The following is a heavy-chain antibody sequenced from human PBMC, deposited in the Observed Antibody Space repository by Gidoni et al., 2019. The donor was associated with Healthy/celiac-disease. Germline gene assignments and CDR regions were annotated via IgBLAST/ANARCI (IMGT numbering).Heavy chain of an antibody. J-gene: IGHJ4*02. CDR3: ARDLSSGYSENVY. CDR1: GGSFSGYY. D-gene: IGHD3-22*01. V-gene: IGHV4-34*01. Sequence: QVQLQQWGAGLLKPSETLSLTCAVYGGSFSGYYWSWIRQPPGKGLEWIGEINHSGSTNYNPSLKSRVTISVDTSKNQFSLKLSSVTAADTAVYYCARDLSSGYSENVYWGQGTLVTVSS. CDR2: INHSGST.